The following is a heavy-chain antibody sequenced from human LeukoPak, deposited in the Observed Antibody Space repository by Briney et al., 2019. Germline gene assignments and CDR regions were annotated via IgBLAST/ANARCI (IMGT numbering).Heavy chain of an antibody. V-gene: IGHV3-48*04. CDR1: GFTFSSHA. CDR3: ARKAQTGSHSGPFDI. D-gene: IGHD1-26*01. J-gene: IGHJ3*02. Sequence: PGGSLRLSCAASGFTFSSHAMNWVRQAPGKGLEWISFISTDSHTIKYADFVSGQFTISRDNAEHLLFLQMNSLRAEDTAVYYCARKAQTGSHSGPFDIWGQGTLVTVSS. CDR2: ISTDSHTI.